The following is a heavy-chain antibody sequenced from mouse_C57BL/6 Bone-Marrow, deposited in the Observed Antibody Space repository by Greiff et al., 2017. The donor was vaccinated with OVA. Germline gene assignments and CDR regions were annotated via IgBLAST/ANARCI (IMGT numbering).Heavy chain of an antibody. V-gene: IGHV5-6*01. D-gene: IGHD1-1*01. CDR3: ARQITTVVGDY. J-gene: IGHJ2*01. CDR2: ISSGGSYT. CDR1: GFTFSSYG. Sequence: EVHLVESGGDLVKPGGSLKLSCAASGFTFSSYGMSWVRQTPDKRLEWVATISSGGSYTYYPDSVKGRFTISRDNAKNTLYLQMSSLKSEDTAMYYCARQITTVVGDYWGQGTTLTVSS.